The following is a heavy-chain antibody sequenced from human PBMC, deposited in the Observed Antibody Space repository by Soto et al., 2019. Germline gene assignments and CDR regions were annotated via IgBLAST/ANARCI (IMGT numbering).Heavy chain of an antibody. V-gene: IGHV4-30-2*01. CDR2: IYHSGST. CDR3: AAGGGLPRYY. D-gene: IGHD5-12*01. Sequence: SWGESCSKIRQPPGKGLEWIGYIYHSGSTYYNPSLKSRVTISVDRSKNQFSLKLSSVTAADTAVYYCAAGGGLPRYYWGQGTLVTVS. CDR1: SWGES. J-gene: IGHJ4*02.